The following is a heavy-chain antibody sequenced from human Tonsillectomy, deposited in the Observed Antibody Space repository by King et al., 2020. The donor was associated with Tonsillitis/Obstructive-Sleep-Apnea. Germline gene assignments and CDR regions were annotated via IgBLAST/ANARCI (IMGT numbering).Heavy chain of an antibody. CDR3: ARDNSYCSSTSCYSRSDYYYMDV. CDR2: IYSGGST. J-gene: IGHJ6*03. D-gene: IGHD2-2*01. Sequence: VQLVESGGGLIQPGGSLRLSCAASGFTVSSNYMSWVRQAPGKGLEWVSVIYSGGSTYYADSVKGRFPISRDNSKNTLYLQMNSLRAEDTAVYYCARDNSYCSSTSCYSRSDYYYMDVWGKGTTVTVAS. V-gene: IGHV3-53*01. CDR1: GFTVSSNY.